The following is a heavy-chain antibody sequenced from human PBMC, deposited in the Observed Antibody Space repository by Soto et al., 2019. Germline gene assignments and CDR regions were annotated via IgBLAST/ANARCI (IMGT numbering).Heavy chain of an antibody. J-gene: IGHJ5*02. CDR3: ARASSSWSGSGRNWFDP. D-gene: IGHD6-13*01. V-gene: IGHV1-18*01. CDR1: GYTFTSYG. Sequence: QVQLVQSGAEVKKPGASVKVSCKASGYTFTSYGISWVRQAPGQGLEWMGWISAYNGNTNDAQKLQGRVTMTTDTSTSTAYMELRSLRSDDTAVYYFARASSSWSGSGRNWFDPWGQGTLVTVSS. CDR2: ISAYNGNT.